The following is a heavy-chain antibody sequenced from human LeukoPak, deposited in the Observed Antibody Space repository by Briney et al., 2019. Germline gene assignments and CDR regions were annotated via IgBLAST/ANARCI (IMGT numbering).Heavy chain of an antibody. CDR1: GGSFSGYY. CDR2: VHLDGRT. Sequence: PSETLSLTCAAYGGSFSGYYWSWIRQPPGKGLEWIGEVHLDGRTNYNPSLKSRLTMSVDLSENHISLKLTSVTAADTAVYYCAREGGFYRPLDYSGQGTLVTVSS. D-gene: IGHD3-3*01. V-gene: IGHV4-34*10. J-gene: IGHJ4*02. CDR3: AREGGFYRPLDY.